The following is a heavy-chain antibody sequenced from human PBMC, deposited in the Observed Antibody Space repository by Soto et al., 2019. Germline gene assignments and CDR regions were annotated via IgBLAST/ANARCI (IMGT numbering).Heavy chain of an antibody. CDR1: GITTSTYW. CDR3: VTGDHADY. CDR2: IKHDGTER. J-gene: IGHJ4*02. Sequence: EVQLVESGGALVRPGGSLRLSCAASGITTSTYWMGWFRQSPGRGLDWVATIKHDGTERYYMDSLKGRFTISRDNAINSLYLQMSTLRAEDTAVYFCVTGDHADYWGQGTLVTVSS. V-gene: IGHV3-7*03. D-gene: IGHD3-10*01.